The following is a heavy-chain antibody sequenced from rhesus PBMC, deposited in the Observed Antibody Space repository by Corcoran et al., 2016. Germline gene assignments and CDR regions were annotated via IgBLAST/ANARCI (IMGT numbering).Heavy chain of an antibody. CDR3: AGGRAAAGYFEF. CDR2: IYGSGSRT. Sequence: QLQLQESGPGLVKPSETLSVPCAVSGGSISSSYWSWIRPAPGKGLEWIGYIYGSGSRTNYNPTLKSRGTRSVDTSKNQLSLKLSSVTAADTAVYYCAGGRAAAGYFEFWGQGALVTVSS. CDR1: GGSISSSY. V-gene: IGHV4-169*01. J-gene: IGHJ1*01. D-gene: IGHD6-31*01.